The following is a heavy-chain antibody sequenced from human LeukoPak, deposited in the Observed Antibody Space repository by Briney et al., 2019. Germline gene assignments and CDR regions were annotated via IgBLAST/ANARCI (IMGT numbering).Heavy chain of an antibody. D-gene: IGHD3-16*02. CDR3: ARVLQDDYVWGTYRPFDY. Sequence: ASVKVSCKASGYTFTGYYIHWVRQAPGQGLEWMGWINPNSGGTNYAQRFQGRVTMTRDTSISTAYMELGRPRSDDTATYYCARVLQDDYVWGTYRPFDYWGQGTLVTVSS. J-gene: IGHJ4*02. CDR2: INPNSGGT. V-gene: IGHV1-2*02. CDR1: GYTFTGYY.